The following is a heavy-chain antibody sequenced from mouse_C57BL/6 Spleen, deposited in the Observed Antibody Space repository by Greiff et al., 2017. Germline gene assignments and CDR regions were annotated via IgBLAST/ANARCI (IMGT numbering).Heavy chain of an antibody. CDR2: IDPETGGT. D-gene: IGHD2-10*01. J-gene: IGHJ1*03. CDR3: TRGLHSFDV. V-gene: IGHV1-15*01. Sequence: QVQLQQSGAELVRPGASVTLSCKASGYTFTDYEMHWVKQTPVHGLEWIGAIDPETGGTAYNQKFKGQAILTADKSSSTAYIELRSLTSEDSAVYYCTRGLHSFDVWGTGTTVTVSS. CDR1: GYTFTDYE.